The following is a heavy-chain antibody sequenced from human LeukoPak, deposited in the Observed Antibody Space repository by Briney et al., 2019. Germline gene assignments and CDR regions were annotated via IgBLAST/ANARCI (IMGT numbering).Heavy chain of an antibody. Sequence: GGSLRLSCAASGFTFSSYSMNWVRQAPGKGLEWVSSISSSSSYIYYAASVKGRFTISRDNAKNSLYLQMNSLRAEDTAVYYCARPPTDEAVGWGQGTLVTVSS. J-gene: IGHJ4*02. CDR1: GFTFSSYS. CDR2: ISSSSSYI. V-gene: IGHV3-21*01. CDR3: ARPPTDEAVG. D-gene: IGHD3-16*01.